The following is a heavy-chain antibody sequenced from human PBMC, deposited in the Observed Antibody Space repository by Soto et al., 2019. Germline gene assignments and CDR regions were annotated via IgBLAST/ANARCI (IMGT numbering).Heavy chain of an antibody. CDR3: AKGLRSHSSGSDY. CDR2: ISGSGGST. J-gene: IGHJ4*02. CDR1: GFTFSSYA. Sequence: EVQLLESGGGLVQPGGSLRLSCAASGFTFSSYAMSWVRQAPGKGLEWVSAISGSGGSTYYADSVKGRFTISRDNSKNTLYLQMNSLRAEDTALYYCAKGLRSHSSGSDYWGQGTLVTVSS. V-gene: IGHV3-23*01. D-gene: IGHD3-22*01.